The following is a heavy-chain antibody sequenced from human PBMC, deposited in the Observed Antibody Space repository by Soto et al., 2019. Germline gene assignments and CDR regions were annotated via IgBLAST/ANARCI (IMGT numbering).Heavy chain of an antibody. J-gene: IGHJ4*01. V-gene: IGHV4-30-4*01. CDR1: GGTINSGDYF. CDR2: IFYTGST. CDR3: ARVAYANGWIFDY. Sequence: SSETLSLTCSVSGGTINSGDYFWSWVRQPPGKGLEWIGSIFYTGSTYYSPSLKSRASMSMDTSKNSLYLQMNSLRAEDTAVYFCARVAYANGWIFDYWGQGSLVTVSS. D-gene: IGHD2-2*01.